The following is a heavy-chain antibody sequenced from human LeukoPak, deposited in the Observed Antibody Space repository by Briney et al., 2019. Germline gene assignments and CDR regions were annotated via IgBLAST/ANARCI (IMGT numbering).Heavy chain of an antibody. J-gene: IGHJ4*02. Sequence: PGGSLRLSCAASGFAFSDHYMDWVRQAPGKGLEWVGRIRKKTNSYTTEYAASVRGRFTISRDDSKNSLYLQMNSLKTEDTAVYYCAPGLDDGSSGTDDYYWRQGTLVTVSS. CDR2: IRKKTNSYTT. V-gene: IGHV3-72*01. CDR1: GFAFSDHY. CDR3: APGLDDGSSGTDDYY. D-gene: IGHD4-23*01.